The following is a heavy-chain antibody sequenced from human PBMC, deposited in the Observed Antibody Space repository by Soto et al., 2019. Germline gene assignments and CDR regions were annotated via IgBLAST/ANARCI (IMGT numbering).Heavy chain of an antibody. D-gene: IGHD5-18*01. J-gene: IGHJ4*02. V-gene: IGHV3-66*01. CDR1: RFTVSSNY. CDR3: ARDQGYSHY. CDR2: IYSGGST. Sequence: EVQLVESGGGLVQPGGSLRLYYAASRFTVSSNYMSWVRQAPGKGLEWVSVIYSGGSTYYADSVKGRFTISRDNSKNTLYLQMNSLRAQDTAVYYCARDQGYSHYWGQGTLVTVSS.